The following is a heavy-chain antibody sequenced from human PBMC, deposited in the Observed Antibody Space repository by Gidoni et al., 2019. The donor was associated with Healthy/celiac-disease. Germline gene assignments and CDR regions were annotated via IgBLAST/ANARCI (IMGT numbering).Heavy chain of an antibody. CDR2: ISSSSSYI. CDR3: AREGVVVVAATVRGAFDY. Sequence: EVQLVESGGGLVKPGGSLRLSCAASGFTFSSYSMNWVRQAPGKGLEWVSSISSSSSYIYYADSVKGRFTISRDNAKNSLYLQMNSLRAEDTAVYYCAREGVVVVAATVRGAFDYWGQGTLVTVSS. D-gene: IGHD2-15*01. V-gene: IGHV3-21*01. J-gene: IGHJ4*02. CDR1: GFTFSSYS.